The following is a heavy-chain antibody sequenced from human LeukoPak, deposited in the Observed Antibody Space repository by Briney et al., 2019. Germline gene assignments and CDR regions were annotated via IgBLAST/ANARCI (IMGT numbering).Heavy chain of an antibody. J-gene: IGHJ4*02. CDR3: ARAVAAAATI. CDR2: INPNSGGT. CDR1: GYTFTGYY. V-gene: IGHV1-2*06. D-gene: IGHD6-13*01. Sequence: ASVKVSCKASGYTFTGYYMHWVRQAPGQGLEWMGRINPNSGGTNYAQKFQGRVTITRDTSASTAYMELSSLRSEDTAVYYCARAVAAAATIWGQGTLVTVSS.